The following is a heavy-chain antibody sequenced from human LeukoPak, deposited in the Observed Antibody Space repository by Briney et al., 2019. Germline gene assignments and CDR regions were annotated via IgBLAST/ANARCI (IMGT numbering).Heavy chain of an antibody. D-gene: IGHD3-22*01. CDR2: IIPIFGTA. CDR1: GGTFISYA. CDR3: ARGVSYYDSSGYYYFDY. Sequence: SVKVSCKASGGTFISYAISWVRQAPGQGLEWMGGIIPIFGTANYAQKFQGRVTITADESTSTAYMELSSLRSEDTAVYYCARGVSYYDSSGYYYFDYWGQGTLVTVSS. J-gene: IGHJ4*02. V-gene: IGHV1-69*01.